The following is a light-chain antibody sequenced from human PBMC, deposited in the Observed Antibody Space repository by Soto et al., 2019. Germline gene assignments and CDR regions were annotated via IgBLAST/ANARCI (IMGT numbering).Light chain of an antibody. V-gene: IGLV1-51*01. CDR1: SSNIGNNY. CDR3: GTWDSSPPGRV. CDR2: DNN. J-gene: IGLJ2*01. Sequence: QSVLTQPPSVSAAPGQKVTISCSGSSSNIGNNYVSWYQQLPGTAPKLLIYDNNKRPSGIPDRFSGSKSGTSATLGITGLQTGDEADYYCGTWDSSPPGRVFGGGTKLTVL.